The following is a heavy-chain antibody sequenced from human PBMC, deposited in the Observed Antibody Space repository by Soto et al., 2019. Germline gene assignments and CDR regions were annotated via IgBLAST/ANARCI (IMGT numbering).Heavy chain of an antibody. Sequence: VESLKISCKGSGYIFENYWIGWVRQMPGKGLEWMAIIYPGDSDRRYSPSFQGQVTISADQSISTAYLQWSSLKASDTANYYCVRYRSRDYYYGMDVWGQGTTVTVSS. V-gene: IGHV5-51*01. CDR3: VRYRSRDYYYGMDV. CDR2: IYPGDSDR. J-gene: IGHJ6*02. D-gene: IGHD1-26*01. CDR1: GYIFENYW.